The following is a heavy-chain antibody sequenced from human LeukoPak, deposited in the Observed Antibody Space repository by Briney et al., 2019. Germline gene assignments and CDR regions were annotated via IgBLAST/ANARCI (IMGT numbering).Heavy chain of an antibody. Sequence: GASVTVSCKASGGTFSSYAISWVRQAPGQGLEWMGRIIPILGIANYAQKFQGRVTITADKSTSTAYMELSSLRSEDTAVYYCARDSYYYGSGSNEWGQGTLVTVSS. CDR1: GGTFSSYA. CDR2: IIPILGIA. V-gene: IGHV1-69*04. D-gene: IGHD3-10*01. CDR3: ARDSYYYGSGSNE. J-gene: IGHJ4*02.